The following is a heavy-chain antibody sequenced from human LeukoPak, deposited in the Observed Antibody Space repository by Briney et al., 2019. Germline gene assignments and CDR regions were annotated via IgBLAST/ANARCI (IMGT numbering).Heavy chain of an antibody. CDR1: GYTFTNYA. Sequence: ASVNVSCKASGYTFTNYAISWVRQAPGQGLEWMGWINPNSGGTNYAQKFQGWVTMTRDTSISTAYMELSRLRSDDTAVYYCARARKGVVVVGGAFDIWGQGTMVTVSS. V-gene: IGHV1-2*04. D-gene: IGHD3-22*01. CDR3: ARARKGVVVVGGAFDI. J-gene: IGHJ3*02. CDR2: INPNSGGT.